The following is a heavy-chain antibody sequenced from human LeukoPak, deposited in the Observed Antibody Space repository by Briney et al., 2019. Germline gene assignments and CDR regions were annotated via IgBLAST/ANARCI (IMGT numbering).Heavy chain of an antibody. Sequence: PGGSLRLSCEASGFAFSTYWMHWVRQGPGKGLVWVSRSNTDGSDTTYADSVKGRFMISKDNAKNTLYLQMHSLRPEDTAIYYCTRDRIEGGMDVWGQGTAVTVSS. V-gene: IGHV3-74*01. CDR3: TRDRIEGGMDV. D-gene: IGHD2/OR15-2a*01. CDR2: SNTDGSDT. J-gene: IGHJ6*02. CDR1: GFAFSTYW.